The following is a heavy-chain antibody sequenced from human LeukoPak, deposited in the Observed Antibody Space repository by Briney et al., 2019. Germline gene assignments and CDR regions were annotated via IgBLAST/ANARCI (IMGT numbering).Heavy chain of an antibody. J-gene: IGHJ6*03. V-gene: IGHV3-20*04. CDR3: ARDPQGPHSYGYISLYYYYMDV. CDR1: GFVFDDYG. D-gene: IGHD5-18*01. Sequence: GGSLRLSCAASGFVFDDYGMSWVRQVPGKGLEWVSTVNWNGDSTGYADSVRGRFTISRDNAKNSLYLQMNSLRAEDTAVYYCARDPQGPHSYGYISLYYYYMDVWGKGTTVTVSS. CDR2: VNWNGDST.